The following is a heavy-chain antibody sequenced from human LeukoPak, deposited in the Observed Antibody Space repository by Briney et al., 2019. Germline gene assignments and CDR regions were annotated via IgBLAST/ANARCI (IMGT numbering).Heavy chain of an antibody. V-gene: IGHV4-59*01. CDR2: IYYSGST. Sequence: SETLSLTCTVSGGSISSYYWSWIRQPPGKGLEWIGYIYYSGSTNYNPSPTSRVTVSVDTSKNQFSLTLSSVPPADPPADYFGRDGTLSLLYCDDSSRLRVFDPWGQGTLVTVSS. CDR1: GGSISSYY. J-gene: IGHJ5*02. CDR3: GRDGTLSLLYCDDSSRLRVFDP. D-gene: IGHD3-22*01.